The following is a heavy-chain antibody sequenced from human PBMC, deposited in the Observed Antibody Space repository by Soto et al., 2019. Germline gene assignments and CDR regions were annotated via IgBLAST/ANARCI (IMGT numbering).Heavy chain of an antibody. V-gene: IGHV3-9*01. Sequence: SLRISCPASGFTLDDYDMHWVRQVPGKGLEWVSGINWNSGSIGYGDAVKGRFAISRDNAKNSLHLQMNSLSAEDTAFYYCVKDESINWYSGHFRHWGQGTLVTVSS. CDR1: GFTLDDYD. CDR2: INWNSGSI. J-gene: IGHJ1*01. D-gene: IGHD6-13*01. CDR3: VKDESINWYSGHFRH.